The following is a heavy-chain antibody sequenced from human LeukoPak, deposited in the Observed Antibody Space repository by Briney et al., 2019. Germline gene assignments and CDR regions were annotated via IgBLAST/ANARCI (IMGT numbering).Heavy chain of an antibody. Sequence: GGSLRLSCAASGSTFDDYGMSWVRQAPGKGLEWVSGINWNGGSTGYAGSVKGRFTISRDNAKNSLYLQMNSLRAEDTALYYCARDPVTTGGYDPRFDYWGQGTLVTVSS. V-gene: IGHV3-20*04. CDR3: ARDPVTTGGYDPRFDY. CDR2: INWNGGST. CDR1: GSTFDDYG. J-gene: IGHJ4*02. D-gene: IGHD5-12*01.